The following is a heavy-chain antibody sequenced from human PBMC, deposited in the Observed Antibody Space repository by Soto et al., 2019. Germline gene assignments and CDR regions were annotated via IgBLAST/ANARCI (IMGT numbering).Heavy chain of an antibody. CDR2: ISYDGRNK. V-gene: IGHV3-30*18. CDR3: AKSRGKWTSELGYRYGYAHDY. J-gene: IGHJ4*02. CDR1: GFTFSSYG. Sequence: QVQLVESGGGVVQPGRSLRLSCAASGFTFSSYGMHWVRQAPGKGLEWVAVISYDGRNKYYTDSVKGRFTISRDNSKNTLYRKMNSLRDEDTAVYYCAKSRGKWTSELGYRYGYAHDYWGQGTLVTVSS. D-gene: IGHD5-18*01.